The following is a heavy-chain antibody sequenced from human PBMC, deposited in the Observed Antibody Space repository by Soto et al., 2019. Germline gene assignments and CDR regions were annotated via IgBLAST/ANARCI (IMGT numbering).Heavy chain of an antibody. CDR1: GFTFLDYT. Sequence: GGSLRLCCSASGFTFLDYTMHWVRQAPGKGLEWVSLISWDGGTTYYADSVKGRITISRDNSKKSLYLQMNSLRTEDTALYYCAKEVVRFRPEHYGLHVSGQATTLTVS. J-gene: IGHJ6*02. V-gene: IGHV3-43*01. CDR3: AKEVVRFRPEHYGLHV. D-gene: IGHD2-15*01. CDR2: ISWDGGTT.